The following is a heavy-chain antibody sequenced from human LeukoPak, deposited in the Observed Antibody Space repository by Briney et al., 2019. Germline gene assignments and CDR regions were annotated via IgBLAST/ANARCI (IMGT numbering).Heavy chain of an antibody. CDR2: ISSSSSTI. CDR3: ARGRYYYDSRGAFDY. J-gene: IGHJ4*02. Sequence: GGSLRLSCAASGFTFSSYSMNWVRQAPGKGLEWVSYISSSSSTIYYADSVKGRFTISRDNAKNSLYLQMNSLRAEDTAVYYCARGRYYYDSRGAFDYWGQGTLVTVSS. D-gene: IGHD3-22*01. V-gene: IGHV3-48*01. CDR1: GFTFSSYS.